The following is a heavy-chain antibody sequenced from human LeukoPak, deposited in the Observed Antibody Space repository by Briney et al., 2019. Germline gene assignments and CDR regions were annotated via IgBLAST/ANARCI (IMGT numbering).Heavy chain of an antibody. CDR1: GFTFRSYW. Sequence: GGSLRLSCAASGFTFRSYWKSWVRQAPGKGLEWVANTKQDGSEKYYVDSVKGRFTISRDNARNSLYLQMNSLRVEDTAVYYCARGAYYYNSGDAFDVWGQGTMVTVSS. J-gene: IGHJ3*01. D-gene: IGHD3-10*01. V-gene: IGHV3-7*01. CDR2: TKQDGSEK. CDR3: ARGAYYYNSGDAFDV.